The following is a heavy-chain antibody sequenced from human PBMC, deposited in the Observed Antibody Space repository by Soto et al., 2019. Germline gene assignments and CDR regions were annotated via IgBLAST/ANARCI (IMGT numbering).Heavy chain of an antibody. Sequence: GGSLRLSCAASGFTFSSCAMSWVRQAPGKGLEWVSAISGSGGSTYYADSVKGRFTISRDNSKNTLYLQMNSLRAEDTAVYYCAKYNVVVVAATYFDYWGQGTLVTVSS. D-gene: IGHD2-15*01. V-gene: IGHV3-23*01. CDR2: ISGSGGST. CDR1: GFTFSSCA. CDR3: AKYNVVVVAATYFDY. J-gene: IGHJ4*02.